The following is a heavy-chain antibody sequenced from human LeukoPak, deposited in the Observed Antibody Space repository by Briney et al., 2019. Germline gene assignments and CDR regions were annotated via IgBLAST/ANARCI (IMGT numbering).Heavy chain of an antibody. CDR2: IYYSGST. Sequence: SRTLSLTCTVSGGSISSGGYYWSWIRQHPGKGLEWIGYIYYSGSTYYNPSLKSRVTISVDTSKNQFSLKLSSVTAADTAVYYCARGYYDSSGYYSLRFDPWGQGTLVTVSS. CDR1: GGSISSGGYY. V-gene: IGHV4-31*03. CDR3: ARGYYDSSGYYSLRFDP. D-gene: IGHD3-22*01. J-gene: IGHJ5*02.